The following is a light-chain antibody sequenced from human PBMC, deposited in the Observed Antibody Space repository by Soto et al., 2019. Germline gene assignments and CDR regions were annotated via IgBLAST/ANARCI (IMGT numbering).Light chain of an antibody. Sequence: QSALTQPASVSGSPGQSITISCTGTSSDVGAHNYVSWYQQHPGKAPKLMIYEVSNRPSGVSNRFSGSKSGNRASLTVSGLQAEDEADYYCSSYTSTNTGYVFGTGTKLTVL. CDR1: SSDVGAHNY. V-gene: IGLV2-14*01. J-gene: IGLJ1*01. CDR3: SSYTSTNTGYV. CDR2: EVS.